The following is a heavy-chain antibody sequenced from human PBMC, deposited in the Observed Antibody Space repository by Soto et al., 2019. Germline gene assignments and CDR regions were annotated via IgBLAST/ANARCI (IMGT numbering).Heavy chain of an antibody. D-gene: IGHD5-18*01. V-gene: IGHV4-59*01. CDR1: GGSISSYY. CDR2: IYYSGST. CDR3: ARGRDTAMVTLFDY. J-gene: IGHJ4*02. Sequence: PSETLSLTCTVSGGSISSYYWSWIRQPPGKGLEWIGYIYYSGSTNYNPSLKSRVTISVDTSKNQFSLKLSSVTAAGTAVYYCARGRDTAMVTLFDYWGQGTLVTVSS.